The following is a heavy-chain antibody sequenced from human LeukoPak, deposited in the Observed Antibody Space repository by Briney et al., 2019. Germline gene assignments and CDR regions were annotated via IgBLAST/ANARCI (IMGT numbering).Heavy chain of an antibody. D-gene: IGHD1-26*01. J-gene: IGHJ4*02. CDR1: GFTFSDYY. Sequence: PGGSLRLSCVASGFTFSDYYMSWIRQPPGKGLEWIGNIYYNGGSYYNSSLKSRVIISIDTFKNQFSLKLTSVTAADTAVYYCAREIVGTPWVDYWGQGTLVTVSS. V-gene: IGHV4-59*12. CDR3: AREIVGTPWVDY. CDR2: IYYNGGS.